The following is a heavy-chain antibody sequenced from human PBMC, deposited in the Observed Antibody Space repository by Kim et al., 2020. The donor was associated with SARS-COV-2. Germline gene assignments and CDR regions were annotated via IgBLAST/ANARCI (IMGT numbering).Heavy chain of an antibody. D-gene: IGHD3-22*01. CDR1: GGSISSYY. V-gene: IGHV4-59*13. CDR2: INYSGST. Sequence: SETLSLTCTVSGGSISSYYWSWIRQPPGKGLEWIGYINYSGSTNYNPSLKSRVTISVDTSKNQFSLRLSSVTAADTAVYYCARGSLYYYASSDYWGQGTLVTVSS. CDR3: ARGSLYYYASSDY. J-gene: IGHJ4*02.